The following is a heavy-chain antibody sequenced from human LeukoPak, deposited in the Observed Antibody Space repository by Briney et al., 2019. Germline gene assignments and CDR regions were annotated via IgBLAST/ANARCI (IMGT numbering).Heavy chain of an antibody. J-gene: IGHJ5*02. Sequence: PSETLSLTCTVSGGSISSYYWSWIRQPAGKGLEWIGRIYTSGSTNYNPSLKSRVTMSVDTSKNQFSLKLSSVTAADTAVYYCARVSIRTIVVGDVRENWFDPWGQGTLVTVSS. D-gene: IGHD2-2*01. CDR2: IYTSGST. CDR3: ARVSIRTIVVGDVRENWFDP. CDR1: GGSISSYY. V-gene: IGHV4-4*07.